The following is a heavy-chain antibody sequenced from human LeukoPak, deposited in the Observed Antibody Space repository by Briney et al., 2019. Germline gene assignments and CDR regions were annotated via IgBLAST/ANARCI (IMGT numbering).Heavy chain of an antibody. Sequence: PGGSLRLSCTVSGFTFSSNSMSWVRQAPGKGLEWVSFIYSDNRHYSYAGKGRGTISIDNAKNNRYLQMNSLRAEDTAVYYCARRAGAYSHPYDYWGQGTLATVSS. CDR1: GFTFSSNS. D-gene: IGHD4/OR15-4a*01. CDR2: IYSDNR. J-gene: IGHJ4*02. V-gene: IGHV3-53*01. CDR3: ARRAGAYSHPYDY.